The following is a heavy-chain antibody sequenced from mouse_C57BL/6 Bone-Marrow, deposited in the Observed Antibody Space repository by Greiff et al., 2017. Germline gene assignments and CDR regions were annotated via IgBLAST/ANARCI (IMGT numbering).Heavy chain of an antibody. CDR3: TTWWFPWFAY. CDR1: GYTFTSYW. CDR2: IDPENGDT. D-gene: IGHD1-1*02. J-gene: IGHJ3*01. Sequence: VQLQQPGAELVMPGASVKLSCKASGYTFTSYWMHWVKQRPEQGLEWIGWIDPENGDTEYASKFQGKATITADTSSNTAYLQLSSLTSEDTAVYYCTTWWFPWFAYWGQGTLVTVSA. V-gene: IGHV14-4*01.